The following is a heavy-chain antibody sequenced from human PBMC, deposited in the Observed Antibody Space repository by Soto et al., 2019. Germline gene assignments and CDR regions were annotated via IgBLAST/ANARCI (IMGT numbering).Heavy chain of an antibody. CDR2: ISYDGSNK. CDR1: GFTFSSYA. D-gene: IGHD3-9*01. J-gene: IGHJ6*02. CDR3: ARDGVLRYFDWPPRGYGMDV. Sequence: GESLKISCAASGFTFSSYAMHWVRQAPGKGLEWVAVISYDGSNKYYADSVKGRFTISRDNSKNTLYLQMNSLRAEDTAVYYCARDGVLRYFDWPPRGYGMDVWGQGTTVTVSS. V-gene: IGHV3-30-3*01.